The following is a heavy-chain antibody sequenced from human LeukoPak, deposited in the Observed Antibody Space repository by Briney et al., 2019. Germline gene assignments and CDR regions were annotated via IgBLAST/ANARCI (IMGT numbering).Heavy chain of an antibody. CDR3: AKAGLDIVVVPAAIWYYMDV. CDR1: GFTFSSYA. J-gene: IGHJ6*03. V-gene: IGHV3-23*01. D-gene: IGHD2-2*01. CDR2: ISGSGGST. Sequence: GGSLRLSCAASGFTFSSYAMSWVRQAPGKGLEWVSAISGSGGSTYYADSVKGRFTISRDNSKNTLYLQMNSLRAEDTAVYYCAKAGLDIVVVPAAIWYYMDVWGKGTTVTVSS.